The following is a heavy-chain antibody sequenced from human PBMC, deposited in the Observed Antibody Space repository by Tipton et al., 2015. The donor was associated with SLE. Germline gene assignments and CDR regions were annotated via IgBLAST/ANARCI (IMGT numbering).Heavy chain of an antibody. CDR1: EITFSGYE. J-gene: IGHJ1*01. CDR3: ARGGYYDSGSCSPLEFFQH. D-gene: IGHD3-3*01. V-gene: IGHV3-48*03. CDR2: IGSSGSTI. Sequence: SLRLSCAASEITFSGYEMNWVRQAPGKGLEWLAYIGSSGSTIYYADSVKGRFSISRDNAKNSLFLQMNSLRVEDTAVYYCARGGYYDSGSCSPLEFFQHGGQGSLVTVSS.